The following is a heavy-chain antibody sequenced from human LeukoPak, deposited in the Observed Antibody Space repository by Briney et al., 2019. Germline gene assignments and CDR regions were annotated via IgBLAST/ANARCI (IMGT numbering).Heavy chain of an antibody. CDR2: INHSGST. CDR1: GGSFSGYY. Sequence: SETLSLTCAVYGGSFSGYYWSWIRQPPGKGLEWIGEINHSGSTNCNPSLKSRVTISVDTSKNQFSLKLSSVTAADTAVYYCASSPPIYDFWSGYPKGGPNWFDPWGQGTLVTVSS. J-gene: IGHJ5*02. D-gene: IGHD3-3*01. CDR3: ASSPPIYDFWSGYPKGGPNWFDP. V-gene: IGHV4-34*01.